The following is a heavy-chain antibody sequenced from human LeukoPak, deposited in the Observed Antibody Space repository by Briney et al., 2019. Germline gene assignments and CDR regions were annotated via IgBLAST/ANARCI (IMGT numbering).Heavy chain of an antibody. Sequence: GGSLRLSCAASGFTFSSYSMNWVRQAPGKGLEWVSSISSSSSYIYYADSVKGRFTISRDNAKNSLYLQMNSLRAEDTAVYYCARDVTGTSPPFDYWGQGTLVTVSS. CDR1: GFTFSSYS. D-gene: IGHD1-7*01. CDR2: ISSSSSYI. CDR3: ARDVTGTSPPFDY. J-gene: IGHJ4*02. V-gene: IGHV3-21*01.